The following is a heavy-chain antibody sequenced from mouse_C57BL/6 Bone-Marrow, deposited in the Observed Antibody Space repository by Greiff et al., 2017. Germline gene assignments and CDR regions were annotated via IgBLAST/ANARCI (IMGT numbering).Heavy chain of an antibody. CDR2: ISSGSSTI. D-gene: IGHD2-10*02. CDR3: ARRYGNGWFAY. Sequence: EVQLVESGGGLVKPGGSLKLSCAASGFTFSDYGMHWVRQAPEKGLEWVAYISSGSSTIYYADTVKGRFTISRDNAKNTLFLQMTSLRSEDTAMYYCARRYGNGWFAYWGQGTLVTVSA. V-gene: IGHV5-17*01. CDR1: GFTFSDYG. J-gene: IGHJ3*01.